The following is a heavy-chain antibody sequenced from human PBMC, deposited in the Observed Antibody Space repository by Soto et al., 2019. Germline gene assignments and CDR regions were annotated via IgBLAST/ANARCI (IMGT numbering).Heavy chain of an antibody. D-gene: IGHD1-26*01. CDR1: GDSVSYNRAT. J-gene: IGHJ4*02. CDR3: VRETVGSTTYFDY. V-gene: IGHV6-1*01. Sequence: PSQTLSLTCAISGDSVSYNRATWNWIRQSPSRGLEWLGRTYYRSKWYSHYAVSVKSRIIINADTSKNQFSLQLNSVTPEDTAVYYCVRETVGSTTYFDYWGQGTLVTVSS. CDR2: TYYRSKWYS.